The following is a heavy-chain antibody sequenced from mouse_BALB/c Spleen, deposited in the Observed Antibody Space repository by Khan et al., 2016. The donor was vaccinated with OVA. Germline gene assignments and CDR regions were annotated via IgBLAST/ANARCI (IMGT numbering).Heavy chain of an antibody. D-gene: IGHD2-14*01. CDR3: VRDGAYHRNDGWFAY. V-gene: IGHV1-4*01. J-gene: IGHJ3*01. Sequence: VQLQESGAELARPGASVKMSCKASGYTFTSYTIHWIKLRPGQGLEWIGFINPSNGYTNYNQKFKDKATLTAAKSSTPVYMQLSSLTSDDAAVYNGVRDGAYHRNDGWFAYWGQGTLVTGSA. CDR2: INPSNGYT. CDR1: GYTFTSYT.